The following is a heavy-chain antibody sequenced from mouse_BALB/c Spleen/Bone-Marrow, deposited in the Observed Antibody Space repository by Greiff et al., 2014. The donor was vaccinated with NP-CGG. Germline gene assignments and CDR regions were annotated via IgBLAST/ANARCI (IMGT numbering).Heavy chain of an antibody. CDR2: IDPANGNT. Sequence: VQLKESGAELVKPGASVKLSCTASGFNIKDTYMNWVKQRPEQGLEWIGRIDPANGNTKYDPKFQGKATITADTSSNTAYLQRMTLKSYDTAFYDSASYYYGSSRFAYWGQGTLVTVSA. J-gene: IGHJ3*01. CDR1: GFNIKDTY. V-gene: IGHV14-3*02. D-gene: IGHD1-1*01. CDR3: ASYYYGSSRFAY.